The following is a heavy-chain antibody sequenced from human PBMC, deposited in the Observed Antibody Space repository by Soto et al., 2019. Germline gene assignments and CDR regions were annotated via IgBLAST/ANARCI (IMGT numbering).Heavy chain of an antibody. V-gene: IGHV3-23*01. CDR2: ISGSGGST. J-gene: IGHJ4*02. CDR1: GFTFSSYA. D-gene: IGHD3-9*01. CDR3: AKPEGTIRYFDWLPFEY. Sequence: GWSLRLSCAASGFTFSSYAMSLVRQAPGKGLEWVSAISGSGGSTYYADSVKGRFTISRDNSKNTLYLQMNSLRAEDTAVYYCAKPEGTIRYFDWLPFEYWGKGTLVTVS.